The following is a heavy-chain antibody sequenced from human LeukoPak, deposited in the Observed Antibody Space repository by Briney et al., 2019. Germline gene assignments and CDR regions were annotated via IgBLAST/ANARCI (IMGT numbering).Heavy chain of an antibody. Sequence: GESPKISCKGSGYSFTSYWIGWVRQMPGKGLEWMGSIIPCDPDTRYSPSLQGQVTISADKSINPAYLQWSRLKASGPAMYYCARQKTYYYGSDAFDIWGQGTMITVSS. CDR2: IIPCDPDT. J-gene: IGHJ3*02. CDR1: GYSFTSYW. CDR3: ARQKTYYYGSDAFDI. V-gene: IGHV5-51*01. D-gene: IGHD3-10*01.